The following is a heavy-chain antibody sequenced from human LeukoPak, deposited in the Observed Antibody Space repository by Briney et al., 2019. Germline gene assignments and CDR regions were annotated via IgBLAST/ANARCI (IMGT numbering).Heavy chain of an antibody. J-gene: IGHJ3*02. V-gene: IGHV3-72*01. CDR1: GFTFSDHY. D-gene: IGHD1-26*01. CDR2: IRNKANRYTT. Sequence: GGSLRLSCAASGFTFSDHYMDWVRQAPGKGLEWVGRIRNKANRYTTEYAASVKGRFTFSRDDSKNSLYLQMNSLKTEDTAMYYCARTSGSYSGGALDIWGRGTMVTVSS. CDR3: ARTSGSYSGGALDI.